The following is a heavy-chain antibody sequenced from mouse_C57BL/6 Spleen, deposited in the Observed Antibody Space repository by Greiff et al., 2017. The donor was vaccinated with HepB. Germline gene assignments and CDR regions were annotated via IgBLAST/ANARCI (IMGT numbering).Heavy chain of an antibody. CDR1: GYSFTGYF. CDR2: INPYNGDT. CDR3: ARHDYDGGDYAMDY. J-gene: IGHJ4*01. D-gene: IGHD2-4*01. V-gene: IGHV1-20*01. Sequence: VQLKQSGPELVKPGDSVKISCKASGYSFTGYFMNWVMQSHGKSLEWIGRINPYNGDTFYNQKFKGKATLTVDKSSSTAHMELRSLTSEDSAVYYCARHDYDGGDYAMDYWGQGTSVTVSS.